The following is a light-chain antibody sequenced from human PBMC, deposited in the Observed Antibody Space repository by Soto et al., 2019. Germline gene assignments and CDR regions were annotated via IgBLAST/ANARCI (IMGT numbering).Light chain of an antibody. Sequence: QSVLTQPPSVSGAPGQRVTISCTGSSSNIGAGYDVHWYQQLPGTAPKLLIYGNSNRPSGDPDRFSGSKSGTSASLAITGLQAEDEADYYCQSYDSSLSGSMVFGGGTQLTVL. CDR3: QSYDSSLSGSMV. J-gene: IGLJ2*01. CDR2: GNS. CDR1: SSNIGAGYD. V-gene: IGLV1-40*01.